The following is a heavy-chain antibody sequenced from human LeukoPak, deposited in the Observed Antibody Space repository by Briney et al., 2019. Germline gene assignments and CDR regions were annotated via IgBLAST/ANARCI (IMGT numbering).Heavy chain of an antibody. CDR2: ISYDGSNK. CDR1: GFTFSSYA. Sequence: GGSLRLSCAASGFTFSSYAMHWVRQAPGKGLEWVAVISYDGSNKYYADSVKGRFTISRDNSKNTLYLQMNSLRAEDTAVYYCARGRCVWGSRNYFDYWGQGTLVTVSS. J-gene: IGHJ4*02. D-gene: IGHD3-16*01. CDR3: ARGRCVWGSRNYFDY. V-gene: IGHV3-30-3*01.